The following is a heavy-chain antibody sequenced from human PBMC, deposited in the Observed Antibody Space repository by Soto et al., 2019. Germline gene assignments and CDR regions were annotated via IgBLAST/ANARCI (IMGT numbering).Heavy chain of an antibody. CDR2: ISAYNGNT. J-gene: IGHJ4*02. CDR1: GYTFTSYG. V-gene: IGHV1-18*04. D-gene: IGHD6-13*01. Sequence: APEKGSCKASGYTFTSYGISWVRHAPGQGLEWMGWISAYNGNTKYAQKLQGRVTMTTDTSTSTAYMELRSLRFDDTAVYYCARDVAAAGSWDYWCQGTLRSGFS. CDR3: ARDVAAAGSWDY.